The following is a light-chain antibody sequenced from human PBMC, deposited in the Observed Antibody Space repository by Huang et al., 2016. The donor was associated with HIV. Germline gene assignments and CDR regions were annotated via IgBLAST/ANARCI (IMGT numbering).Light chain of an antibody. J-gene: IGKJ3*01. CDR3: QQSYSTPIT. V-gene: IGKV1-39*01. CDR2: AAS. CDR1: QTITTY. Sequence: DIQMTQSPSSLSASVGDRVTITCRASQTITTYLNWYQHKAGQAPKLLIFAASSLQSGVPSRCSGSGSGTDFTLTISGLQAEDFATYYCQQSYSTPITFGPGTKVDI.